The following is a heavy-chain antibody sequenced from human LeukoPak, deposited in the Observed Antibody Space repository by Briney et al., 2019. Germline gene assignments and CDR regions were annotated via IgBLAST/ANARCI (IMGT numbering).Heavy chain of an antibody. CDR2: INPNSGGT. V-gene: IGHV1-2*06. CDR1: AYSFTDHY. Sequence: ASVKVSCKASAYSFTDHYVHWVRQAPGEGLEWMGRINPNSGGTNYAQKFQGRVTMTRDTSISTAYMELSRLRSDDTAVYYCARAGGDGYNYEVYWGQGTLVTVSS. J-gene: IGHJ4*02. CDR3: ARAGGDGYNYEVY. D-gene: IGHD5-24*01.